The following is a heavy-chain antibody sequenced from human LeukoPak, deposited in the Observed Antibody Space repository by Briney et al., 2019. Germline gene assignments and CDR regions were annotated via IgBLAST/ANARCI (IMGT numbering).Heavy chain of an antibody. J-gene: IGHJ4*02. V-gene: IGHV3-23*01. CDR1: GFTFSSYG. CDR3: ASHPIYCSSTSCYGTFDY. CDR2: ISGSGGST. D-gene: IGHD2-2*01. Sequence: PGGSLRLSCAASGFTFSSYGMSWVRQAPGKGLEWVSAISGSGGSTYYADSVKGRFTISRDNSKNTLYLQMNSLRAEDTAVYYCASHPIYCSSTSCYGTFDYWGQGTLVTVSS.